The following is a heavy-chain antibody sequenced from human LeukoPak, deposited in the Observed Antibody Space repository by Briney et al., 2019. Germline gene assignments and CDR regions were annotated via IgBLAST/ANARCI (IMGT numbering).Heavy chain of an antibody. V-gene: IGHV1-69*04. J-gene: IGHJ4*02. Sequence: GASVKVSCKASGGTFSSYAISWVRQAPGQGLEWMGRIIPILGIANYAQKFQGRVTITADKSTSTAYMELSSLRSEDTAVYYCARDVRAAAKFSDYWGQGTLVTVSS. D-gene: IGHD6-13*01. CDR1: GGTFSSYA. CDR2: IIPILGIA. CDR3: ARDVRAAAKFSDY.